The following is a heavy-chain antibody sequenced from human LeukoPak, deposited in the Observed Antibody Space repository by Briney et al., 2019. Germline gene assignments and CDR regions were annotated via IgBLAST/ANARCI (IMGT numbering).Heavy chain of an antibody. CDR1: GGSISSYY. Sequence: SETLSITCTVSGGSISSYYWSWIRQPAGKGLEWIGRIYTSGSTNYNPSLKSRVTMSVDTSKNQFSLKLSSVTAADTAVYYCARHGELLSYYYYMDVWGKGTTVTVSS. D-gene: IGHD1-26*01. V-gene: IGHV4-4*07. J-gene: IGHJ6*03. CDR3: ARHGELLSYYYYMDV. CDR2: IYTSGST.